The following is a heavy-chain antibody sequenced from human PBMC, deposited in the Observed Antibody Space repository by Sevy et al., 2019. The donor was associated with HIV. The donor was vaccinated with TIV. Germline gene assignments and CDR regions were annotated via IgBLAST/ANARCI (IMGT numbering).Heavy chain of an antibody. CDR3: AKEDSSSWRVIYYYYGMDV. CDR1: GFTFSSYG. D-gene: IGHD6-13*01. J-gene: IGHJ6*02. Sequence: GGSLRLSCAASGFTFSSYGMHWVRQAPGKGLEGVAVISYDGSNKYYADSVKGRFTIYRDNSKNTLYLQMNSLRAEDTAVYYCAKEDSSSWRVIYYYYGMDVWGQGTTVTVSS. CDR2: ISYDGSNK. V-gene: IGHV3-30*18.